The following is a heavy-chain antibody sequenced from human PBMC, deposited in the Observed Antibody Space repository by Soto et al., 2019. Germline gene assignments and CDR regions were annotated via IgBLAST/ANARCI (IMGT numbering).Heavy chain of an antibody. CDR2: INHSGST. CDR1: GGSFSGYY. CDR3: ARGDYDFWSGRYYYYGMDV. D-gene: IGHD3-3*01. J-gene: IGHJ6*02. V-gene: IGHV4-34*01. Sequence: XATLALTFAVYGGSFSGYYWSWIRQPPGKGLERIGEINHSGSTNYNPSLKSRVTISVDTSKNQFSLKLSSVTAADTAVYYCARGDYDFWSGRYYYYGMDVWGQGTTVTVSS.